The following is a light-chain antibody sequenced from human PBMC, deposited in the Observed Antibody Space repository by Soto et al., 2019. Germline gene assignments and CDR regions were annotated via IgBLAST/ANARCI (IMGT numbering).Light chain of an antibody. CDR3: KQYGSSSWT. CDR1: QSVSSSY. V-gene: IGKV3-20*01. J-gene: IGKJ1*01. CDR2: GAS. Sequence: EIVLTQSPGTLSLSPGERATLSCRASQSVSSSYLAWYQQKPGQAPRLLIYGASSRATGIPDRFSGSGSETDFTITISRLEPEDVEVYYCKQYGSSSWTFGQGTKVEIK.